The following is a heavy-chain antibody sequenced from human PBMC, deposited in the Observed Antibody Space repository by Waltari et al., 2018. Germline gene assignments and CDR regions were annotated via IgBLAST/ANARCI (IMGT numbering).Heavy chain of an antibody. CDR1: GYTFTYRY. Sequence: QMQLVQSGAEVKKTGSSVKVSCKASGYTFTYRYLHWVRQAPGQALEWMGWITPFNGNTNYAQQFQDRVTITRDRSMSTAYMELSSLRSEDTAMYYCARSIAAADHAFDIWGQGTMVTVSS. CDR3: ARSIAAADHAFDI. J-gene: IGHJ3*02. D-gene: IGHD6-13*01. CDR2: ITPFNGNT. V-gene: IGHV1-45*02.